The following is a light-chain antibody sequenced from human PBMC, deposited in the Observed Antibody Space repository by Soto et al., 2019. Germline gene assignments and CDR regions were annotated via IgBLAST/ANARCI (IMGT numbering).Light chain of an antibody. J-gene: IGKJ1*01. CDR1: QDISSY. CDR3: QHYYTYPPT. Sequence: IQMTQSPSTLSGSVGDRFTITCLSSQDISSYLAWYQQRPGKAPKFLIYAASTLESGVPSRFSGSGSGTEFTLTISSLQSEDFATYYCQHYYTYPPTFGQGTKVDIK. CDR2: AAS. V-gene: IGKV1-8*01.